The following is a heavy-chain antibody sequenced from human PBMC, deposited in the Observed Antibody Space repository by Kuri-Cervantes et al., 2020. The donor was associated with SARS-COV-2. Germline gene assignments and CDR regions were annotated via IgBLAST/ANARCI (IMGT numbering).Heavy chain of an antibody. CDR1: GFASSRYG. CDR2: ISYDGTKK. V-gene: IGHV3-30*03. D-gene: IGHD5-24*01. J-gene: IGHJ4*02. CDR3: ARDLFFFGDGFNGFDY. Sequence: GGSLRLSCAASGFASSRYGMLWVRQAPGKGLEWVAIISYDGTKKYYADSVKGRFTISRDNSKNTLYLQMNSLRADDTALYYCARDLFFFGDGFNGFDYWGQGTLVTVSS.